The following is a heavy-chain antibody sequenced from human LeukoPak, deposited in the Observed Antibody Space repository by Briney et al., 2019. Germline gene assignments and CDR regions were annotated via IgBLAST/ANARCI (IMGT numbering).Heavy chain of an antibody. V-gene: IGHV3-23*01. D-gene: IGHD4-23*01. CDR3: AKEQTRGNSGWGAFDI. J-gene: IGHJ3*02. CDR2: ISGSGGST. CDR1: GFTFSSYA. Sequence: GGSLRLSCAASGFTFSSYAMSWVRQAPGKGLEWVSAISGSGGSTYYADSVKGRFTISRDNSKNTLYLQMNSLRAEDTAVYYCAKEQTRGNSGWGAFDIWGQGTMVTVSS.